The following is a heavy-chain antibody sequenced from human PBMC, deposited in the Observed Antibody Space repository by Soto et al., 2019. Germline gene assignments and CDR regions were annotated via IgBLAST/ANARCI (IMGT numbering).Heavy chain of an antibody. J-gene: IGHJ6*02. CDR1: GVSMTFGDQY. CDR3: ARELPQRQGRNMDV. Sequence: SETLSLTCTVTGVSMTFGDQYWTWIRQRPGEGLEWFGYINHRGSLYYNPSLQSRVSMSVDTSKNQFSLKLSSVTAADTAVYYCARELPQRQGRNMDVWGQGTTVT. V-gene: IGHV4-31*03. D-gene: IGHD1-1*01. CDR2: INHRGSL.